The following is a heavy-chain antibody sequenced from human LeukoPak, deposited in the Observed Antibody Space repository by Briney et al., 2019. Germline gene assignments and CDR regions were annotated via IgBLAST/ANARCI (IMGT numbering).Heavy chain of an antibody. CDR1: GFTFSDYF. J-gene: IGHJ4*02. CDR2: ITTTGNTA. Sequence: GGSLRLSCAASGFTFSDYFMTWIRQAPGKGLEWISYITTTGNTAFYADSVKGRFTVSRDNAKNSLYLQMNSLRAEDTAVYYCARGLSTVTTIWGQGTLVTVSS. D-gene: IGHD4-17*01. V-gene: IGHV3-11*04. CDR3: ARGLSTVTTI.